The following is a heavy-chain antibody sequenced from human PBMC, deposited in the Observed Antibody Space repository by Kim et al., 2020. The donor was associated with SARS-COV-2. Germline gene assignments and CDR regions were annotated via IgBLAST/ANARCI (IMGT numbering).Heavy chain of an antibody. CDR2: IYYSGST. V-gene: IGHV4-39*01. J-gene: IGHJ4*01. D-gene: IGHD6-25*01. CDR3: ARLEAAAGHYFFDY. Sequence: SETLSLTCTVSGGSISSSSYYWGWIRQPPGKGLEWIGSIYYSGSTYYNPSLKSRVTISVDTSKNQFSLKLSSVTAADTAVYYCARLEAAAGHYFFDYWG. CDR1: GGSISSSSYY.